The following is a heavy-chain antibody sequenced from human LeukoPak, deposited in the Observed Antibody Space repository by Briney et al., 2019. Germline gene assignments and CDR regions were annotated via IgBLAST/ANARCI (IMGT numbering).Heavy chain of an antibody. Sequence: ASVKVSCKTSGYTFTGYHMHWVRQAPGQGLEWMGWINPNSGGTDYARKFQGRVTMTRDTSISTAYMELSSLRSEDTAVYYCARGLAPYSYEYTGHDPYYYYNMDVWGKGTTIIISS. V-gene: IGHV1-2*02. J-gene: IGHJ6*03. D-gene: IGHD3-22*01. CDR3: ARGLAPYSYEYTGHDPYYYYNMDV. CDR1: GYTFTGYH. CDR2: INPNSGGT.